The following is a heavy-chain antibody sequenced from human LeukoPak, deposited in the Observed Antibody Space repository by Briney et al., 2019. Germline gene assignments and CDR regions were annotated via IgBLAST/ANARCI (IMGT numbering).Heavy chain of an antibody. D-gene: IGHD2-8*01. J-gene: IGHJ4*02. V-gene: IGHV1-69*06. Sequence: SVKVSCKASGGTFSSYAISWVRQAPGQGLEWMGRIIPIFGTANYARKFQGRVTITADKSTSTAYMELSSLRSEDTAVYYCARTNCTNGVCYRQFDYWGQGTLVTVSS. CDR1: GGTFSSYA. CDR3: ARTNCTNGVCYRQFDY. CDR2: IIPIFGTA.